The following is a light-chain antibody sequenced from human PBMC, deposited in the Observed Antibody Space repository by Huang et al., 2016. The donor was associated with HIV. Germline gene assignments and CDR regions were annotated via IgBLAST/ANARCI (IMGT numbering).Light chain of an antibody. V-gene: IGKV1-27*01. CDR2: ASS. CDR3: QGYNSAPFT. J-gene: IGKJ3*01. Sequence: DIQMTQSPTSLSASVGDRVTITCRVSQGIANYLAWYQQKPGKVPQLLIYASSTLQSGVPSRFSGSGSVTDFTLTISSLQPEDVATYYCQGYNSAPFTFGPGTKVDLK. CDR1: QGIANY.